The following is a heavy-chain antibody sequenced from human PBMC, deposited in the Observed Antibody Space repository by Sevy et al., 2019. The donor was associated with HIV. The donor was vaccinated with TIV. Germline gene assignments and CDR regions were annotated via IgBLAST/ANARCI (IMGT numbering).Heavy chain of an antibody. V-gene: IGHV4-59*01. CDR1: GGSISSYY. Sequence: SETLSLTCTVSGGSISSYYWSWIRQPPGKGLEWIGYIYYSGSTNYNPSLKSRVTISVDTSKNQFSLKLSSVTAADTAVYYCVRDEGDYFDYWGQGTLVTVSS. CDR2: IYYSGST. D-gene: IGHD3-16*01. J-gene: IGHJ4*02. CDR3: VRDEGDYFDY.